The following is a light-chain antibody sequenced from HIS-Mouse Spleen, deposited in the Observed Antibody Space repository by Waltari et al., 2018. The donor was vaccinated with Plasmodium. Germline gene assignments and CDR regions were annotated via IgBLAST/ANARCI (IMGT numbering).Light chain of an antibody. Sequence: AIWMTQSPSLLSASTGDRVTTSCRMSQGISRDLACYQQKPGKAPKLLIYAASTLQSGVPSRFSGSGSGTDFTLTISSLQSEDFATYYCQQYYSFPLTFGPGTKVDIK. V-gene: IGKV1D-8*02. CDR2: AAS. CDR1: QGISRD. CDR3: QQYYSFPLT. J-gene: IGKJ3*01.